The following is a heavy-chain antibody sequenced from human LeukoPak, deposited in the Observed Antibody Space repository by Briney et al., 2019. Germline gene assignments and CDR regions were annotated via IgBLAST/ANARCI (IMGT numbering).Heavy chain of an antibody. CDR3: ARGHVDTAMVWNYYYYMDV. V-gene: IGHV4-4*07. CDR1: GGSISSYY. CDR2: IYTSGST. J-gene: IGHJ6*03. Sequence: SETLSLTCTVSGGSISSYYWSWIRQPAGKGLEWIGRIYTSGSTNYNPSLKSRVTMSVDTSKNQFSLKLSSVTAADTAVYYCARGHVDTAMVWNYYYYMDVWGKGTTVTVSS. D-gene: IGHD5-18*01.